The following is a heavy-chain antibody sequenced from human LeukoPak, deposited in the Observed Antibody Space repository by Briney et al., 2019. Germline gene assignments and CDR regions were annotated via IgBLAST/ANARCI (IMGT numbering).Heavy chain of an antibody. Sequence: GGSLRLSCAASGFTFSSYSMNWVRPAPGEGLEWVSSISSSSSYIYYADSVKGRFTISRDNAKNSLYLQMNSLRAEDTAVYYCARDTLSLGSLEDGAFDIWGQGTMVTVSS. CDR3: ARDTLSLGSLEDGAFDI. J-gene: IGHJ3*02. CDR2: ISSSSSYI. V-gene: IGHV3-21*01. D-gene: IGHD1-26*01. CDR1: GFTFSSYS.